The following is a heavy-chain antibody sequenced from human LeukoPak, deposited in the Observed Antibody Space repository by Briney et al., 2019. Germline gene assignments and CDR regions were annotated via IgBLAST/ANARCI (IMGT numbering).Heavy chain of an antibody. D-gene: IGHD3-3*01. J-gene: IGHJ5*02. CDR2: IIPIFGTA. CDR3: ASSYYDFSSGSVNWFDP. CDR1: GGTFSSYA. V-gene: IGHV1-69*01. Sequence: GGSLRLSCAASGGTFSSYAISWVRQAPGQGLEWMGGIIPIFGTANYAQKFQGRVTITADESTSTAYMELSSLRSEDTAVYYCASSYYDFSSGSVNWFDPWGQGTLVTVSS.